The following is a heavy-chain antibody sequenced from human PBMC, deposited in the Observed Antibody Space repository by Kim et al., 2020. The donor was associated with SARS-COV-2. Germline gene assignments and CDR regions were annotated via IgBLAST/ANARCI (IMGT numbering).Heavy chain of an antibody. J-gene: IGHJ4*02. V-gene: IGHV4-39*01. D-gene: IGHD2-2*03. Sequence: SETLSLTCTVSGGSISSSSYYWGWIRQPPGKGLEWIGSIYYSGSTYYNPSLKSRVTISVDTSKNQFSLKLSSVTAADTAVYYCARSDELDWGQGTLVTVSS. CDR3: ARSDELD. CDR1: GGSISSSSYY. CDR2: IYYSGST.